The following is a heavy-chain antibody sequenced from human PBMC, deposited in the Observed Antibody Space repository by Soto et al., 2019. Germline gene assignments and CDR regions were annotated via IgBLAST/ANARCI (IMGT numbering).Heavy chain of an antibody. V-gene: IGHV3-30*18. Sequence: QVQLVESGGGVVQPGRSLRLSCAASGFTFSSYGMHWVRQAPGKGLEWVAVISYDGSNKYYADSVKGRFTISRDNSKNTLYLQMNSLRAEDTAVYYCAKDAFDYGDYGRAFDIWGQGTMVTVSS. D-gene: IGHD4-17*01. J-gene: IGHJ3*02. CDR2: ISYDGSNK. CDR1: GFTFSSYG. CDR3: AKDAFDYGDYGRAFDI.